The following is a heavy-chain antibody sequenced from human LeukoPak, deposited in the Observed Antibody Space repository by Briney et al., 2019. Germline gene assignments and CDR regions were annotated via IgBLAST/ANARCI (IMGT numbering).Heavy chain of an antibody. CDR1: GFTFSSLW. V-gene: IGHV3-74*01. CDR2: IDNDEITT. D-gene: IGHD1-1*01. Sequence: PGGSLRLSCVASGFTFSSLWMHWVRQAPGKGLEWVSRIDNDEITTTYADSVKGRFTISRDNAKNTLYLQMNSPRAEDTGVYYCARGGPGTGMDYWGQGALVTVSS. CDR3: ARGGPGTGMDY. J-gene: IGHJ4*02.